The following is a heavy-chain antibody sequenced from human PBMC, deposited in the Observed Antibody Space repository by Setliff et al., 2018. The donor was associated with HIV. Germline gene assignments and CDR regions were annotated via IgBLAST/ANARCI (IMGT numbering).Heavy chain of an antibody. J-gene: IGHJ4*02. D-gene: IGHD5-12*01. CDR3: ARWGDGYNSYDS. V-gene: IGHV4-59*01. CDR2: ISSSGST. CDR1: GASTSNDY. Sequence: SSETLSLTCTVSGASTSNDYWNWIRQSPGKGLEWIGYISSSGSTNSNPSLKSRVIISVDTSKSQFSLNLSSVTAADTAVYYCARWGDGYNSYDSWGQGTLVTVSS.